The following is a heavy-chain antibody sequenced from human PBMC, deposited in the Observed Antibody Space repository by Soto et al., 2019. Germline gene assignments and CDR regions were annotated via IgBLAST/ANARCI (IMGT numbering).Heavy chain of an antibody. CDR2: IIPIFGTA. CDR1: VGTFSSYA. D-gene: IGHD6-6*01. Sequence: QVPLVQSGAEVKKPGSSVKVSCKASVGTFSSYAISWVRQAPGQGLEWMGGIIPIFGTANYAQKFQGRVTITADKSTGTAYMKLSSLRSEDTAVYYFAGTTRAIAALVEAWGQGTLVTVSS. J-gene: IGHJ5*02. CDR3: AGTTRAIAALVEA. V-gene: IGHV1-69*06.